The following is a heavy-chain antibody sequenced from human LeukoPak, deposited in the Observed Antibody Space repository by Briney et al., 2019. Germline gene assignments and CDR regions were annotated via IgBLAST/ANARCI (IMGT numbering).Heavy chain of an antibody. J-gene: IGHJ4*02. CDR1: GFTFSDHY. D-gene: IGHD2-21*02. CDR3: ARTARLLDY. CDR2: ISTSGETI. Sequence: GGSLRLSCAASGFTFSDHYMTCIRQAPGKGLEWLSYISTSGETINYADSVKGRFTVSRDNAKNSLFLQMNGLRADDTAVYYCARTARLLDYWGQGTLVTVSS. V-gene: IGHV3-11*01.